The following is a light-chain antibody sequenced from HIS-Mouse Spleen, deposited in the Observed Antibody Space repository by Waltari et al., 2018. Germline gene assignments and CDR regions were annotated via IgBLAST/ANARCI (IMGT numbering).Light chain of an antibody. CDR3: CSYAGSSTWV. CDR2: EGS. J-gene: IGLJ3*02. Sequence: QSALTQPASVSGSPGQSTTISCTGTSSYVGSYNLVPWYQQHPGKAPKLMSYEGSKRPSGVSNRFSGSKSGNTASLTISGLQAEDEADYYCCSYAGSSTWVFGGGTKLTVL. V-gene: IGLV2-23*01. CDR1: SSYVGSYNL.